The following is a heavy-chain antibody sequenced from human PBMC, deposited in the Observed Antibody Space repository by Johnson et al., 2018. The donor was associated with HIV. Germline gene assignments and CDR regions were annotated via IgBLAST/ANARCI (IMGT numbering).Heavy chain of an antibody. J-gene: IGHJ3*02. CDR2: ISYDGSNK. D-gene: IGHD3-22*01. CDR1: GFTFSSYA. CDR3: ARDRCMIVVVEAFDI. Sequence: QVQLVESGGGLVQPGGSLRLSCAASGFTFSSYAMHWVRQAPGKGLEWVAVISYDGSNKYYADSVKGRFTISRDNSKNTLYLQMNSLRAEDTAVYYCARDRCMIVVVEAFDIWGQGTMVTVSS. V-gene: IGHV3-30-3*01.